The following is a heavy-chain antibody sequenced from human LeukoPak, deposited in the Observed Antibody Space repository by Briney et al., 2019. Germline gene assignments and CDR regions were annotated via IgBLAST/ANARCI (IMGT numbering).Heavy chain of an antibody. CDR3: ARGGRYAYFLDY. CDR1: GFIFSDYW. CDR2: IKSDGSST. Sequence: GSLSLSCAASGFIFSDYWMHWVRQGPGKGLVWVSRIKSDGSSTSYAESVKGRFTISRDNAKNTVYEHMNSLRDEDTAVYYCARGGRYAYFLDYWGQGTLVTVSS. D-gene: IGHD3-16*01. V-gene: IGHV3-74*01. J-gene: IGHJ4*02.